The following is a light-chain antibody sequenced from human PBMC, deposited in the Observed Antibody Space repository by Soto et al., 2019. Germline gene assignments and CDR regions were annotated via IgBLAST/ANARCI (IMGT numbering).Light chain of an antibody. Sequence: QSVLTQPPSASGPPGQRVTISCSGSSSNIGKNTVNWYHLLPGTAPKLLIYSNNQRPSGVPDRFSGSKSATSASLAISGLQSDDEADYYCAAWDDSLNGLVFGGGTKVTVL. CDR2: SNN. V-gene: IGLV1-44*01. J-gene: IGLJ3*02. CDR1: SSNIGKNT. CDR3: AAWDDSLNGLV.